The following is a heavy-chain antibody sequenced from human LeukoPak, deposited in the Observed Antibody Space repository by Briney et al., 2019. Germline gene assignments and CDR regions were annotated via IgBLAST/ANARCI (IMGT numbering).Heavy chain of an antibody. CDR2: ENSDGTGT. J-gene: IGHJ6*03. D-gene: IGHD5-12*01. CDR1: GFTFSSYW. Sequence: GGSLRLSCAASGFTFSSYWMHWVRHAPGKGLVWVSRENSDGTGTIYADSVEGRFTISRDNAKNTVYLQMNSLRAEDTAIYYCIRTLIVATSPYMDVWGKGTTVTVSS. V-gene: IGHV3-74*01. CDR3: IRTLIVATSPYMDV.